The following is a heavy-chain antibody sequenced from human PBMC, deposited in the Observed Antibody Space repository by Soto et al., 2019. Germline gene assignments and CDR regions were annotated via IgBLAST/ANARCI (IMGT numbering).Heavy chain of an antibody. J-gene: IGHJ4*02. V-gene: IGHV3-73*02. CDR1: GFTFSGSA. CDR3: TTGYGGNSSPFDY. CDR2: IRSKANSYAT. Sequence: EVQLVESGGGLVQPGGSLKLSCAASGFTFSGSAMHWVRQASGKGLEWVGRIRSKANSYATAYAASVKGRFTISRDDSKNTAYLQMNSLKTEDTAVYYCTTGYGGNSSPFDYWGQGTLVTVSS. D-gene: IGHD2-21*02.